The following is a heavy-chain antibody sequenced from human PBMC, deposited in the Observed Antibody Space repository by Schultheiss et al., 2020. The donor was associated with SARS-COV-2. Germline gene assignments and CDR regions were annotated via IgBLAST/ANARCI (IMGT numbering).Heavy chain of an antibody. CDR2: IKSKTDGGTT. D-gene: IGHD3-3*01. Sequence: GGSLRLSCAASGFTVSSNYMSWVRQAPGKGLEWVGRIKSKTDGGTTDYAAPVKGRFTISRDDSKNTLYLQMNSLKTEDTAVYYCTTEGGFVDFWSGYYLPGGMDVWGQGTTVTVSS. CDR1: GFTVSSNY. V-gene: IGHV3-15*01. CDR3: TTEGGFVDFWSGYYLPGGMDV. J-gene: IGHJ6*02.